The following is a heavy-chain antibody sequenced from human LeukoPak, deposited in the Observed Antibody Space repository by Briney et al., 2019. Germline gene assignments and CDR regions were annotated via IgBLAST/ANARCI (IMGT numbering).Heavy chain of an antibody. CDR2: ISGSGDST. CDR3: ASYYYDSIGYYSVYFY. J-gene: IGHJ4*02. CDR1: GFTFSSYG. D-gene: IGHD3-22*01. V-gene: IGHV3-23*01. Sequence: GGSLRLSCAASGFTFSSYGMSWVRQAPGKGLEWVSAISGSGDSTNYADSVKGRFTISRDNSKNTLFLQMNSLRAEDTAVYYCASYYYDSIGYYSVYFYWGQGTLVTVSS.